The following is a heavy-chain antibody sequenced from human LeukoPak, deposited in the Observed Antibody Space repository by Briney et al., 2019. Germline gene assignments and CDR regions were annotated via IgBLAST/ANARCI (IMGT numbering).Heavy chain of an antibody. CDR3: ARGGGLDV. J-gene: IGHJ6*02. CDR1: GFTFSSYW. Sequence: GGSLRLSCAASGFTFSSYWMNWARQAPGKGLEWVASINHNGNVNYYVDSVKGRFTIPRDNAKNSLYLQMSNLRAEDTAVYFCARGGGLDVWGQGATVTVSS. D-gene: IGHD3-16*01. V-gene: IGHV3-7*03. CDR2: INHNGNVN.